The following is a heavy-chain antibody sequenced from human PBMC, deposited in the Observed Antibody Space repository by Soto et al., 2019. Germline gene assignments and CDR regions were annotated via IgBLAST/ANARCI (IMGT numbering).Heavy chain of an antibody. CDR3: VREDGLVGSNSAFDY. D-gene: IGHD7-27*01. Sequence: EVEVLESGGGLVKHGGSLRLSCAASGFSFSTYNMNWVRQAPGKGLEWVSSINGRSNYKYYTDSVKGRFTISRDNPKNSLYLQMDSLRAEDTAVYYCVREDGLVGSNSAFDYWGQGTLVTVSS. V-gene: IGHV3-21*02. J-gene: IGHJ4*02. CDR1: GFSFSTYN. CDR2: INGRSNYK.